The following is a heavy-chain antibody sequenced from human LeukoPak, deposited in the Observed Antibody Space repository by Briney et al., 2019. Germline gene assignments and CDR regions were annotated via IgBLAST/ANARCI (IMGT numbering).Heavy chain of an antibody. CDR1: GGSISSRTYY. D-gene: IGHD6-19*01. CDR2: IYYSGSA. CDR3: ARDPSIEVAGGDY. V-gene: IGHV4-39*02. Sequence: PSETLSLTCTVSGGSISSRTYYWGWIRQPPWKGLEWIGSIYYSGSACYNPSLKSRVTISVDTSKNQFSLRLSSVTAADTAVYYCARDPSIEVAGGDYWGQGTLVTVSS. J-gene: IGHJ4*02.